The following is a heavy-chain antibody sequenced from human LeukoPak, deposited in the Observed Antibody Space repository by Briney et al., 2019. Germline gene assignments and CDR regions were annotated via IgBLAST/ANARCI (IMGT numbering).Heavy chain of an antibody. Sequence: SETLPVTCAVYGESFSGNYWSWIRQPPGKGLEWIGEINQSGSTYYNPSLKSRVTISVDTSKNQFSLKLSSVTAADTAVYYCARGQVNYYYYYMDVWGKGTTVTVSS. CDR1: GESFSGNY. V-gene: IGHV4-34*01. D-gene: IGHD4-11*01. CDR3: ARGQVNYYYYYMDV. CDR2: INQSGST. J-gene: IGHJ6*03.